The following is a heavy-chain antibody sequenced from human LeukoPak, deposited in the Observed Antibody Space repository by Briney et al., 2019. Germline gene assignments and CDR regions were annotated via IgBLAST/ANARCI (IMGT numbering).Heavy chain of an antibody. J-gene: IGHJ4*02. Sequence: ASVKVSCKASGYTFTNFGISWVRQAPGQGLEWMGWISGYNDNPNYAQKLQGRVTLTTDTSTSTAYVELRSLRHDDTAVYYCARDDSADWGQGTLVTVSS. V-gene: IGHV1-18*01. D-gene: IGHD2-21*01. CDR2: ISGYNDNP. CDR1: GYTFTNFG. CDR3: ARDDSAD.